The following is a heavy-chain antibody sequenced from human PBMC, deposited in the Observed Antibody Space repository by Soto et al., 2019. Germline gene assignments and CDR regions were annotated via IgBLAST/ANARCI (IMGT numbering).Heavy chain of an antibody. J-gene: IGHJ5*02. V-gene: IGHV4-30-4*01. CDR3: ARDPYPWHNRLDP. Sequence: SETLCLTCTVSGGSISSDDYYWNWIRKSPGKGLEWIGYIHYSGKTNYNPSLKSRVTISLDTSKNQFSLRLASVTAADTAVYFRARDPYPWHNRLDPWGQGALVT. CDR2: IHYSGKT. CDR1: GGSISSDDYY.